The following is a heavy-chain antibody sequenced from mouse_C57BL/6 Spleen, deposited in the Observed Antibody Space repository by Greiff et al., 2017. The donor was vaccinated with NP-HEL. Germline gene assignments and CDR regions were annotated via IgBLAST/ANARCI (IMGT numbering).Heavy chain of an antibody. J-gene: IGHJ1*03. D-gene: IGHD1-1*01. CDR3: ARLLRYLSPWYFDV. CDR1: GYAFSSYW. V-gene: IGHV1-80*01. Sequence: VQLQQSGAELVKPGASVKISCKASGYAFSSYWMNWVKQRPGKGLEWIGQIYPGDGDTNYNGKFKGKATLTADKSSSTAYMQLSSLTSEDSAVYFCARLLRYLSPWYFDVWGTGTTVTVSS. CDR2: IYPGDGDT.